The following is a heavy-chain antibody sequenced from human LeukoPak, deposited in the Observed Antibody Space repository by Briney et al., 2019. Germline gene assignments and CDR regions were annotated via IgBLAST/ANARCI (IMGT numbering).Heavy chain of an antibody. CDR3: AIRLAAGFYFGY. D-gene: IGHD6-13*01. CDR1: GFSISSSDYY. J-gene: IGHJ4*02. V-gene: IGHV4-39*07. Sequence: SETLSLTCTVSGFSISSSDYYWGWIRQPPGQGLEWIGSIYYGGSTNYNPSLKSRVTISVDTSKNQFSLKLSSVTAADTAVYYCAIRLAAGFYFGYWGQGTLVTVSS. CDR2: IYYGGST.